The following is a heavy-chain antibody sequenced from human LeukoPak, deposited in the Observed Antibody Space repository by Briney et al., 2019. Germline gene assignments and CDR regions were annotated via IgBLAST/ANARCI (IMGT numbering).Heavy chain of an antibody. CDR1: GFTLENYW. CDR2: IKEGGSEK. Sequence: GGSLRLSCAASGFTLENYWIISVRQAPGKGLEWVAHIKEGGSEKYYADSVEGRFTISRDNAKNSLYLEMNGRRVEDTAVYYCARGGSRGRLDNWGQGALVTVSS. V-gene: IGHV3-7*04. J-gene: IGHJ4*02. CDR3: ARGGSRGRLDN. D-gene: IGHD3-16*01.